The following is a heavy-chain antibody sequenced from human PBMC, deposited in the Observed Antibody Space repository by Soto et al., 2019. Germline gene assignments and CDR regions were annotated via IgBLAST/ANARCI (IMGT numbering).Heavy chain of an antibody. D-gene: IGHD4-17*01. CDR2: SYYSGST. J-gene: IGHJ3*02. CDR1: GGSISSYY. V-gene: IGHV4-59*01. CDR3: ARVATTVLDAFDI. Sequence: QVQLQESGPGLVKPSETLSLTCTVSGGSISSYYWSWIRQPPGKGLEWIGYSYYSGSTNYNPSLTSRVTISVATSKNQFSLKLSSVTAADMAVYYCARVATTVLDAFDIWGQGTMVAVSS.